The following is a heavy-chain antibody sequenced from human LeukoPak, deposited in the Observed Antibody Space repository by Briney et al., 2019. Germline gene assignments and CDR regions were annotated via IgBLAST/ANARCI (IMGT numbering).Heavy chain of an antibody. CDR1: GGSISSYY. CDR2: IYTSGST. V-gene: IGHV4-4*07. J-gene: IGHJ3*02. Sequence: SETLSLTCTVSGGSISSYYWSWIRQPAGKGLEWIGRIYTSGSTNYNPSLKSRVTMSVDTSKNQFSLKLSSVTAADTAVYYCARVKYDSSGYYYHTFDIWGQGTMVTVSS. CDR3: ARVKYDSSGYYYHTFDI. D-gene: IGHD3-22*01.